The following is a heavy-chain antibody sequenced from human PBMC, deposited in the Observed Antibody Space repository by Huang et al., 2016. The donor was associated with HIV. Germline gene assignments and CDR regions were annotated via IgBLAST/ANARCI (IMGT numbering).Heavy chain of an antibody. V-gene: IGHV4-34*01. CDR2: INHSGST. CDR3: ARERMMSWLDDHDAFDI. CDR1: GGSFTGYY. J-gene: IGHJ3*02. D-gene: IGHD1-1*01. Sequence: QVQLQQWGAGLLKPSETLSLTCAVYGGSFTGYYWSWIRPSPGKGLGWNGEINHSGSTNHTPSLTSRLTISVDTSKNQFSLKLSSVTAADTAVYYCARERMMSWLDDHDAFDIWGQGTMVTVSS.